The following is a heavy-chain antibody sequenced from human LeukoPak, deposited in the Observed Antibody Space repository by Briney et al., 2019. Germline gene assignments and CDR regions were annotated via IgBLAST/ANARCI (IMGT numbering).Heavy chain of an antibody. CDR2: ISYDGSNK. CDR3: AKDEAETMVRETHFDY. Sequence: PGGSLRLSCAASGFTFSSYGMHWVRQAPGKGLEWVAVISYDGSNKYYADSVKGRFTISRDNSKNTLYLQMNSLRAEDTAVYYCAKDEAETMVRETHFDYWGQGTLVTVSS. J-gene: IGHJ4*02. CDR1: GFTFSSYG. V-gene: IGHV3-30*18. D-gene: IGHD3-10*01.